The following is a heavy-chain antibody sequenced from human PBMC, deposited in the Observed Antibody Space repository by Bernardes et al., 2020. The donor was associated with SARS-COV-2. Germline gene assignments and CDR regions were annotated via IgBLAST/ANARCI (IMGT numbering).Heavy chain of an antibody. CDR2: IYYSGIT. J-gene: IGHJ5*02. CDR3: ACYDSSGYLNWFGP. D-gene: IGHD3-22*01. Sequence: SETLSLTCTVSGGSINSYYWSWIRQPPGKGLEWIGYIYYSGITNYNPSLKSRVTISVDTSKNQFSLKLSSVTAADTAVYYCACYDSSGYLNWFGPWGQGTLVTVSS. CDR1: GGSINSYY. V-gene: IGHV4-59*01.